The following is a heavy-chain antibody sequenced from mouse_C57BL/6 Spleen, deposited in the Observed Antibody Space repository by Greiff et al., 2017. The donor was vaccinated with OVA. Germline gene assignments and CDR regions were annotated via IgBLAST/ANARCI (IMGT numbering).Heavy chain of an antibody. CDR1: GYTFTSYW. D-gene: IGHD2-3*01. CDR2: INPSNGGT. Sequence: VQLQQSGTELVKPGASVKLSCKASGYTFTSYWMHWVKQRPGQGLEWIGNINPSNGGTNYNEKFKSKATLTVDKSSSTAYMQLSSLTSGDSAVYYCARGGYDGYCPYYFDYWGQGTTLTVSS. CDR3: ARGGYDGYCPYYFDY. V-gene: IGHV1-53*01. J-gene: IGHJ2*01.